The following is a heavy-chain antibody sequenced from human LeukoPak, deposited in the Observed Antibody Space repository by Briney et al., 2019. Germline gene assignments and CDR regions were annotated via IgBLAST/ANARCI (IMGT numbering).Heavy chain of an antibody. CDR2: IYYSGST. D-gene: IGHD6-6*01. CDR1: GGSISSSSYY. CDR3: ARELAVDSSSLFYYYYYMDV. J-gene: IGHJ6*03. Sequence: PSETLSLTCTVSGGSISSSSYYWGWIRQPPGKGLEWIGSIYYSGSTYYNPSLKSRVTISVDTSKNQFSLKLSSVTAADTAVYYCARELAVDSSSLFYYYYYMDVWGKGTTVTVSS. V-gene: IGHV4-39*07.